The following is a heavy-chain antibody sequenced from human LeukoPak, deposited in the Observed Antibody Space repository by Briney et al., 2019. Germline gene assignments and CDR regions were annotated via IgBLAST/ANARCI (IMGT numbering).Heavy chain of an antibody. CDR2: ISYDGSNK. Sequence: TGGSLRLSCAASGFTFSSYSMHWVRQAPGKGLEWVAVISYDGSNKYYADSVKGRFTISRDNSKNTLYLQMNSLRAEDTAVYYCANENYDSSGYYPPGLYGMDVWGQGTTVTVSS. V-gene: IGHV3-30*18. CDR3: ANENYDSSGYYPPGLYGMDV. J-gene: IGHJ6*02. CDR1: GFTFSSYS. D-gene: IGHD3-22*01.